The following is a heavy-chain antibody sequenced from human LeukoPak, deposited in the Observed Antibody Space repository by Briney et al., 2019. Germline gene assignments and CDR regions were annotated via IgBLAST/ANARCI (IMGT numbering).Heavy chain of an antibody. CDR3: VRVACSSMTSCATVDY. D-gene: IGHD2-2*01. CDR2: INSDGSST. Sequence: GGSLRLSCAASGFTFSSYWMHWVRQAPGKGLVWVSRINSDGSSTSYADSVKGRFIISRDNAKNTLSLQMNSLRAEDTAVFYCVRVACSSMTSCATVDYWGQGTLVTVSS. J-gene: IGHJ4*02. V-gene: IGHV3-74*01. CDR1: GFTFSSYW.